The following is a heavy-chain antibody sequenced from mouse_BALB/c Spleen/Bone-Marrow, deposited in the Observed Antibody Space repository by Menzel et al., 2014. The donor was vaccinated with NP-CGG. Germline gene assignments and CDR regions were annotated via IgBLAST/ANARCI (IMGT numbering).Heavy chain of an antibody. D-gene: IGHD2-1*01. CDR2: IWRNDNK. V-gene: IGHV8-11*01. J-gene: IGHJ4*01. Sequence: QVTLTECGPGILQPSQTHRLTCSFFGFSLSTYGIGEGWIRQPSGKGLARLAHIWRNDNKYYNTAPKSRLTISKATSNNQVFHKITSIDTADTTTYYCARINGNYIIVYCGQGTSVSITS. CDR1: GFSLSTYGIG. CDR3: ARINGNYIIVY.